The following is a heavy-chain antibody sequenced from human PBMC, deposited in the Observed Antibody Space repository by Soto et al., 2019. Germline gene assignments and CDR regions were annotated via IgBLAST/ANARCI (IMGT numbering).Heavy chain of an antibody. D-gene: IGHD4-4*01. CDR1: GFTVTSNY. J-gene: IGHJ5*02. Sequence: GGSLRLSCAASGFTVTSNYMSWVRQAPGKGLEWVSVIYSGGSTYYADSVKGRFTISRDNSKNTLYLQMNSLRAEDTAVYYCARATYSNPNWFDPWGQGTLVTVSS. V-gene: IGHV3-53*01. CDR3: ARATYSNPNWFDP. CDR2: IYSGGST.